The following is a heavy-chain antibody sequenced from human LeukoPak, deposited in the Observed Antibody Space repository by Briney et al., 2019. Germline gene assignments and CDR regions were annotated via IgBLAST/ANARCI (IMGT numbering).Heavy chain of an antibody. CDR1: GYTSTSYG. Sequence: ASVKVSCKASGYTSTSYGISWVRQAPGQGLEWMGWISAYNGNTNYAQKLQGRVTMTTDTSTSTAYMELRSLRSDDTAVYYCAREGCSGGSCSPLDYWGQGTLVTVPS. J-gene: IGHJ4*02. V-gene: IGHV1-18*01. CDR3: AREGCSGGSCSPLDY. D-gene: IGHD2-15*01. CDR2: ISAYNGNT.